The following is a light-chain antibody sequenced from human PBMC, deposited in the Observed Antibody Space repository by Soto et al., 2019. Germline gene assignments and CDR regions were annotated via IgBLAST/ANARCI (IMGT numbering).Light chain of an antibody. CDR3: QVWDNHTWV. Sequence: SYELTQPLSVSVALGQTARITCGGNNIGSKGVHWYQQRPGQAPILVIYRDSSRPSGIPERFSGSNSGNTATLTLSRAQAGDEADYFCQVWDNHTWVFGEGTKLTVL. J-gene: IGLJ2*01. CDR2: RDS. V-gene: IGLV3-9*01. CDR1: NIGSKG.